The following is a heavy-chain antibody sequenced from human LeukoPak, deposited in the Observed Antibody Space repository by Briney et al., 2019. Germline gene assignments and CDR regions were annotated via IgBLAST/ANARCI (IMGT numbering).Heavy chain of an antibody. CDR1: GFAFDEYA. CDR3: ADSVFGGPSY. D-gene: IGHD3-10*01. Sequence: SLVLYLPASGFAFDEYAMHWVRQAPGKELEWVSGISRNSINIGYADSVKGRFTISRDNAKTSLYLQMNSLRTEDTALYYCADSVFGGPSYWGQGALVIVSS. J-gene: IGHJ4*02. CDR2: ISRNSINI. V-gene: IGHV3-9*01.